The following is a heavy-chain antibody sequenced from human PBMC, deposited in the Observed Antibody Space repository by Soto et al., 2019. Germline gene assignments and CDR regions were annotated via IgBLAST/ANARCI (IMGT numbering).Heavy chain of an antibody. D-gene: IGHD4-17*01. CDR2: ISYDGSNK. J-gene: IGHJ4*02. Sequence: QVQLVESGGGVVQPGRSLRLSCAASGFTFSSYAMHWVRQAPGKGLEWVAVISYDGSNKYYADSVKGRFTISRDNSKNTLYLQMNSLRAEDTAVYYCARAGEDYGDYCDYWGQGTLVTVSS. CDR1: GFTFSSYA. V-gene: IGHV3-30-3*01. CDR3: ARAGEDYGDYCDY.